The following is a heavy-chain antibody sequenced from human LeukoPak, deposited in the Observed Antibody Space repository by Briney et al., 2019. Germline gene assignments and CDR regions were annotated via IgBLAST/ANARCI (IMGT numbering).Heavy chain of an antibody. CDR2: ISDTGGNT. Sequence: GGSLRLSCAASGFSFSSYAVTWVRQAPGKGLEWVSTISDTGGNTFYADSVKGRFTISRDNSKNTLYLQMNSLRAEDTAVYYCAKDHSGGATTVDYWGQGTLVTVSS. CDR3: AKDHSGGATTVDY. D-gene: IGHD1-26*01. V-gene: IGHV3-23*01. CDR1: GFSFSSYA. J-gene: IGHJ4*02.